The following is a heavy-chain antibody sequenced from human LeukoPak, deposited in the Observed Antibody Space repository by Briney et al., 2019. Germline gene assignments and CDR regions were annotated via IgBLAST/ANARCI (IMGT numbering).Heavy chain of an antibody. CDR2: IYYSGST. J-gene: IGHJ4*02. Sequence: PSETLSLTCAVSGGSISSGGYSWSWIRQPPGKGLEWIGYIYYSGSTYYNPSLKSRVTISVDTSKNQFSLKLSSVTAADTAVYYCARGGYSYGYYYFDYWGQGTLVTVSS. CDR3: ARGGYSYGYYYFDY. D-gene: IGHD5-18*01. CDR1: GGSISSGGYS. V-gene: IGHV4-30-4*07.